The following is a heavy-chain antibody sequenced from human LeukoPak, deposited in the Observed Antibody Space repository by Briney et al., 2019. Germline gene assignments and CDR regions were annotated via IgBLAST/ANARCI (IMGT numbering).Heavy chain of an antibody. V-gene: IGHV4-34*01. CDR1: GGSMSSYY. CDR3: ARAPTSGYCSGGSCYSDY. J-gene: IGHJ4*02. D-gene: IGHD2-15*01. Sequence: ETLSLPCTVSGGSMSSYYWSWIRQPPGKGLEWIGEINHSGSTNYNPSLKSRVTISVDTSKNQFSLKLSSVTAADTAVYYCARAPTSGYCSGGSCYSDYWGQGTLVTVSS. CDR2: INHSGST.